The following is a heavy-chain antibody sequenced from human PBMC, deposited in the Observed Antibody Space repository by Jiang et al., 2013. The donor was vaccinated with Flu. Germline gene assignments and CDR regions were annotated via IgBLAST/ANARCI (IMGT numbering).Heavy chain of an antibody. D-gene: IGHD6-13*01. Sequence: VQLLESGGGLVQPGGSLRLSCPASGFTFNTFAMSWVRQAPGKGLEWVSVISSSGDRTYYADSVKGRFTISRDNSKNTLYLQMNSLRTDDTAVYYCAKPRRYSSSWFYFDYWGQGTLVTVSS. CDR3: AKPRRYSSSWFYFDY. V-gene: IGHV3-23*01. J-gene: IGHJ4*02. CDR2: ISSSGDRT. CDR1: GFTFNTFA.